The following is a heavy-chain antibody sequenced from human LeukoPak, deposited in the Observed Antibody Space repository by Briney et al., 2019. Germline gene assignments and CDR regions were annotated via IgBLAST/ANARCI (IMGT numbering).Heavy chain of an antibody. CDR2: MNPKTGKT. D-gene: IGHD1-1*01. CDR1: GYTFSSYE. J-gene: IGHJ4*02. CDR3: ARIRPVTTGLKGYYFDY. Sequence: ASVKVSCKTSGYTFSSYEINWVRQATGRGLEWVGWMNPKTGKTAYARNLQGRVTITRDTSISTAYMDLSGLRSEDTAVYYCARIRPVTTGLKGYYFDYWGQGTLATVSS. V-gene: IGHV1-8*01.